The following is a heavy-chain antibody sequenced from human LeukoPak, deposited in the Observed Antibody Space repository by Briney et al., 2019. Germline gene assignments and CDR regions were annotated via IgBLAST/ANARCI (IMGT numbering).Heavy chain of an antibody. V-gene: IGHV3-30-3*01. CDR2: ISYDGSNK. CDR3: AREYYAAFDY. CDR1: GFTFSSYA. D-gene: IGHD2-2*01. J-gene: IGHJ4*02. Sequence: GGSLRLSCAASGFTFSSYAMHWVRQAPGKGLEWVAVISYDGSNKYYADSVKGRFTTSRDNSKNTLYLQMNSLRAEDTAVYYCAREYYAAFDYWGQGTLVTVSS.